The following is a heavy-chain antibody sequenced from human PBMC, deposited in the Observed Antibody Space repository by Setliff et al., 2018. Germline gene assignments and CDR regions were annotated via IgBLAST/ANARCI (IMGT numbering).Heavy chain of an antibody. CDR1: GYTFTTYY. J-gene: IGHJ4*01. CDR3: ARRVGSVGIQLPDY. V-gene: IGHV1-8*02. Sequence: ASVKVSCKASGYTFTTYYMHWVRQAPGQGLEWMGWMNPNSGNTGYAQKFQGRVTMTRNTSISTAYMELSSLRSEDTAVYYCARRVGSVGIQLPDYWGQGTLVTVS. CDR2: MNPNSGNT. D-gene: IGHD5-18*01.